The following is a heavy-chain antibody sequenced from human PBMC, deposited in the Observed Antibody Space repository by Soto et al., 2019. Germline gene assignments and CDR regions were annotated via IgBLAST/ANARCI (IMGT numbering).Heavy chain of an antibody. V-gene: IGHV3-15*01. D-gene: IGHD6-6*01. CDR3: IGTNSGSPMRFDY. CDR2: VKSKTDGGTI. Sequence: EVQLVECGGGLVQPGGSLRLSCAASGFTFSNAWMTWVRQAPGKGLEWVGRVKSKTDGGTIDYAAPVKDRFTISRDDSKTPVLLQMNSLKPEDTDVYDCIGTNSGSPMRFDYWGQGTLGTCSS. CDR1: GFTFSNAW. J-gene: IGHJ4*02.